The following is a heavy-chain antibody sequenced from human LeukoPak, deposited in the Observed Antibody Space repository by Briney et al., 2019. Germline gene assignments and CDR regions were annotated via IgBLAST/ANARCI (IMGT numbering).Heavy chain of an antibody. V-gene: IGHV1-2*02. J-gene: IGHJ6*03. Sequence: ASVKVSCKASGYTFTSYGISWVRQAPGQGLEWMGWINPNSGGTNYAQKFQGRVTMTRDTSISTAYMELSRLRSDDTAVYYCTSNYYGSGSYPYYYYMDVWGKGTTVTVSS. CDR3: TSNYYGSGSYPYYYYMDV. D-gene: IGHD3-10*01. CDR1: GYTFTSYG. CDR2: INPNSGGT.